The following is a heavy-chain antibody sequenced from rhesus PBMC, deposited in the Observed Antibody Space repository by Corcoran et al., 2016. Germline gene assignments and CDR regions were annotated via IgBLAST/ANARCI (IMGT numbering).Heavy chain of an antibody. D-gene: IGHD1-44*02. CDR3: ARDRATY. CDR2: IYGSSGST. J-gene: IGHJ4*01. CDR1: GGSISDYYY. Sequence: QVQLQESGPGLVKPSETLSLTCAVYGGSISDYYYWSWIRQPPGKGLEWIGYIYGSSGSTNYNPSLKNRVTISKDASKNQFSLKLSSVTAADTAVYYWARDRATYWGQGVLVTVSS. V-gene: IGHV4-106*01.